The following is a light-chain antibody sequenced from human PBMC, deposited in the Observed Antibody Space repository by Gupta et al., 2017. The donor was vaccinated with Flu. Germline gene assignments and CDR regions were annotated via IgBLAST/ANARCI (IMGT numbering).Light chain of an antibody. CDR2: ANS. J-gene: IGLJ3*02. CDR3: QSYDSSLSGWM. Sequence: QSVLTPPPSVSAAPGQSVPISCTGSSSNIGAGYDLHWYQQLPGKAPKLLIYANSNRPSGVPDRFSGSKSGTSASLAITGLQAEDEADYYCQSYDSSLSGWMFGGGTKLTVL. CDR1: SSNIGAGYD. V-gene: IGLV1-40*01.